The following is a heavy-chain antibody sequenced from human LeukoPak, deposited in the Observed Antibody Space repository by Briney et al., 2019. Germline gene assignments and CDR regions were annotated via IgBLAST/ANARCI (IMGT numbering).Heavy chain of an antibody. CDR2: INYSGNT. CDR1: GVSITSSSSD. V-gene: IGHV4-39*01. Sequence: PSETLSLTCTVSGVSITSSSSDWGWIRQPPVKGLEWIGSINYSGNTDDNPSLKRRVTIAVDASKNQFALKMGSVTSAGTAVYGCARHFDIWGQGTLVTVSS. J-gene: IGHJ4*02. CDR3: ARHFDI.